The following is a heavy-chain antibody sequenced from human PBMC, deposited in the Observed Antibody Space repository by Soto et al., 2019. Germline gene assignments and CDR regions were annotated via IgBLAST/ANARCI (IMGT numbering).Heavy chain of an antibody. CDR1: GYNFTSYW. V-gene: IGHV5-51*01. J-gene: IGHJ4*02. CDR3: ARKSSGSSSSLYY. CDR2: IYLGDSDT. D-gene: IGHD3-10*01. Sequence: GESLKISCHGSGYNFTSYWICWVRQMPGKGLEWMGLIYLGDSDTRYSPSFQGQVTISADKSISTAYLQWSSLKASDTAMYYCARKSSGSSSSLYYWGQGTLVTVSS.